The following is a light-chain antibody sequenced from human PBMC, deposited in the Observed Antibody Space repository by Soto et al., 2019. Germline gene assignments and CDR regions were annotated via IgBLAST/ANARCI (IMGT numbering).Light chain of an antibody. Sequence: EIVLTQSPGTLSLSPGERATLSCRASQSVSNSFFAWYQQKPGQAPRLLIYGGSIRATDTPDRFSGSGSGTDFSLTISRLDPEDIAVYYCQQYDGSPRTFGQGTKVEI. CDR2: GGS. CDR1: QSVSNSF. CDR3: QQYDGSPRT. J-gene: IGKJ1*01. V-gene: IGKV3-20*01.